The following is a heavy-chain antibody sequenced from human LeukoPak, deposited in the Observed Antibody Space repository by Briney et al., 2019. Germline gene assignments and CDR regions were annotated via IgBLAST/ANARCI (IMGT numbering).Heavy chain of an antibody. CDR2: ISSSSSYI. D-gene: IGHD2-2*01. CDR1: GFTFTSYS. V-gene: IGHV3-21*01. Sequence: GGSLGLSCAASGFTFTSYSLNWVRQAPGKGLEWVSSISSSSSYIYYADSVKGRFTISRDNAKNSLFLQMNSLRAEDTAVYYCARDASRYCSSTSCPFDPWGQGTLVTVSS. CDR3: ARDASRYCSSTSCPFDP. J-gene: IGHJ5*02.